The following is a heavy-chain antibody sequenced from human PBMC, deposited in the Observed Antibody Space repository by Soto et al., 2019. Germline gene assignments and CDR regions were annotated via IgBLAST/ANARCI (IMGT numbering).Heavy chain of an antibody. D-gene: IGHD2-21*02. J-gene: IGHJ4*02. V-gene: IGHV3-23*01. CDR3: AKRGPVVTLEKYFDY. CDR2: ISGSGST. CDR1: GFAFKNYA. Sequence: HPGGSLRLSCAASGFAFKNYAMTWVRQAPGKGLEWVSGISGSGSTYYADSVKGRFTISRDNSKNTLYLQMDSLRAEDTAVYYCAKRGPVVTLEKYFDYWGQGTLVTVSS.